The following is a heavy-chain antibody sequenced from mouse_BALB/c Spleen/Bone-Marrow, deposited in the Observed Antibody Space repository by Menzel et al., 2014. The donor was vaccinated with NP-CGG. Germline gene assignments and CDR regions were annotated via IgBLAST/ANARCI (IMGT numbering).Heavy chain of an antibody. V-gene: IGHV1-4*01. J-gene: IGHJ2*01. CDR1: GYTFTSYT. CDR3: ARSSFLRSYFDY. Sequence: VQLQESGAELAGPGASVKMSCKASGYTFTSYTVHWVKERPGQGLEWIGYINPSTGYTNYNQKFKDKATLTADKSSSTAYMQLSSLTSEDSAVYYCARSSFLRSYFDYWGQGTTLTVSS. CDR2: INPSTGYT. D-gene: IGHD1-2*01.